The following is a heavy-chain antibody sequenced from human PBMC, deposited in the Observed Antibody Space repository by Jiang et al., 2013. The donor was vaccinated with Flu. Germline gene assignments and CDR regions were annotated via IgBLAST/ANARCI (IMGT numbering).Heavy chain of an antibody. J-gene: IGHJ3*02. V-gene: IGHV4-30-2*01. CDR3: AGRSPYGDADFVFHI. CDR2: IYQSGTT. Sequence: SGLVKPSQTLSLTCAVSGGSVFGGGFSWSWIRQPPGRGLEWIAYIYQSGTTYYNLSLKNRVTISVDRPENQISLTLTSVTAADTAVYYCAGRSPYGDADFVFHIWGQGTMVTVSS. D-gene: IGHD4-17*01. CDR1: GGSVFGGGFS.